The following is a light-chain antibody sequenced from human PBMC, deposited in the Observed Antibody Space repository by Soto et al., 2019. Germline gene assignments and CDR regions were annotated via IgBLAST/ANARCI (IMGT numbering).Light chain of an antibody. CDR3: TSYISSTTLDV. J-gene: IGLJ1*01. V-gene: IGLV2-14*01. Sequence: QSVLTQPASVSGSPGQSITISCTGTSSDVGGYNYVSWYQQHPGKAPKLMIYEVSNRPSGVSNRFSGSKSGHTASLTISGLQSEDEADYFCTSYISSTTLDVFGTGTKV. CDR2: EVS. CDR1: SSDVGGYNY.